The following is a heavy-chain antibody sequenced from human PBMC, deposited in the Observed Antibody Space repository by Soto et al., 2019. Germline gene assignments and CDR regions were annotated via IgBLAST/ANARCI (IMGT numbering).Heavy chain of an antibody. CDR1: GGSISSYY. J-gene: IGHJ4*02. CDR3: APACRRVFDF. CDR2: TYYSGST. Sequence: QVQLQESGPGLVKPSETLSLTCTVSGGSISSYYWSWIRQPPGKGLEWIGYTYYSGSTNYNPSLTSPLTLSVSPSMTPFSLPLSSFTATLTTLYSCAPACRRVFDFWGQRPVLTLSS. V-gene: IGHV4-59*01.